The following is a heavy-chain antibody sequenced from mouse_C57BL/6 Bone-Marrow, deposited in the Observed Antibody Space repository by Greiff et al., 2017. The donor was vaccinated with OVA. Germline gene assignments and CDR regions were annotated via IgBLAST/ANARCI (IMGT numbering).Heavy chain of an antibody. Sequence: EVQRVESGPGLVKPSQSLSLTCSVTGYSITSGYYWNWIRQFPGNKLEWMGYISYDGSNNYNPSLNNRISITRDTSKNQFFLKLNSVTTEDTATYYCARVGLFGFDYWGQGTTLTVSS. V-gene: IGHV3-6*01. J-gene: IGHJ2*01. CDR2: ISYDGSN. D-gene: IGHD1-1*01. CDR3: ARVGLFGFDY. CDR1: GYSITSGYY.